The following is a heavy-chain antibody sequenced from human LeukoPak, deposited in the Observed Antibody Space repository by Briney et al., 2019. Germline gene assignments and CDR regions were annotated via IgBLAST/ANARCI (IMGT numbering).Heavy chain of an antibody. D-gene: IGHD2-2*01. V-gene: IGHV1-24*01. Sequence: GASVKVSCKVSGYALTELSMHWVRQAPGKGLEWMGGFDPEDGETIYAQKFQGRVTMTEDTSTDTAYMELSSLRSEDTAVYYRASSTSPTGYYYYYMDVWGKGTTVTVSS. CDR3: ASSTSPTGYYYYYMDV. CDR2: FDPEDGET. J-gene: IGHJ6*03. CDR1: GYALTELS.